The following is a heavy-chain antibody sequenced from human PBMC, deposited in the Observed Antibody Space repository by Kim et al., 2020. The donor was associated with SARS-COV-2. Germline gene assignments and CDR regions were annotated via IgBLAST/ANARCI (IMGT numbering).Heavy chain of an antibody. Sequence: ASVKVSCKASGYTFTSYYMHWVRQAPGQGLEWMGIINPSGGSTSYAQKFQGRVTMTRDTSTSTVYMELSSLRSEDTAVYYCARATRTTVVTHRPYYYYGMDVWGQGTTVTVSS. D-gene: IGHD4-17*01. CDR2: INPSGGST. J-gene: IGHJ6*02. V-gene: IGHV1-46*01. CDR3: ARATRTTVVTHRPYYYYGMDV. CDR1: GYTFTSYY.